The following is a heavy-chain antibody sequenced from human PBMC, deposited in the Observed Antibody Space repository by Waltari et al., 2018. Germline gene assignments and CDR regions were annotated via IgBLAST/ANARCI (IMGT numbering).Heavy chain of an antibody. CDR2: TIPIFGTA. CDR1: GGTFSSYA. V-gene: IGHV1-69*01. J-gene: IGHJ6*02. CDR3: AGPREVRGVYGMDV. Sequence: QVQLVQSGAEVKKPGSSVKVSCKASGGTFSSYAIRWVRQAPGQGLEWMGGTIPIFGTANYAQKCQGRVTITADESTSTAYMELSSLRSEDTAVYYCAGPREVRGVYGMDVWGQGTTVTVSS. D-gene: IGHD3-10*01.